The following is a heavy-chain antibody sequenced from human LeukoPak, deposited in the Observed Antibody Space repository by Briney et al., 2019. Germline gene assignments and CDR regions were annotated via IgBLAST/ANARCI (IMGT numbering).Heavy chain of an antibody. J-gene: IGHJ5*02. Sequence: PGGSLRLSCAASGFTFSSYAMSWVRQAPGKGLEWVSAISGSGGSAYYADSVKGRFTISRDNSKNTLYLQMNSLRAEDTAVYYCAKERFGQQLPGWFDPWGQGTLVTVSS. CDR1: GFTFSSYA. CDR3: AKERFGQQLPGWFDP. CDR2: ISGSGGSA. V-gene: IGHV3-23*01. D-gene: IGHD6-13*01.